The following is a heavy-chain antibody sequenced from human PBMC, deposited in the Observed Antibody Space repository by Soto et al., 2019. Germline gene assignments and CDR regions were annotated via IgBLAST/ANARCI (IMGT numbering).Heavy chain of an antibody. J-gene: IGHJ4*02. V-gene: IGHV3-30-3*01. CDR3: ARDGRWGTMIVVVTLGY. CDR1: GFTFSSYA. CDR2: ISYDGSNK. D-gene: IGHD3-22*01. Sequence: QVQLVESGGGVVQPGRSLRLSCAASGFTFSSYAMHWVRQAPGKGLEWVAVISYDGSNKYYADSVKGRFTISRDNSKNTLYLQMNSLRAEDTAVYYGARDGRWGTMIVVVTLGYWGQGTLVTVSS.